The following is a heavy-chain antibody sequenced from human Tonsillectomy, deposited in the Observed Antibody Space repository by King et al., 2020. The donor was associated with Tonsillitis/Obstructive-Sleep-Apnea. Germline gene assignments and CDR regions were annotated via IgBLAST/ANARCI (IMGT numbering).Heavy chain of an antibody. CDR3: ARDRRTVAHDY. V-gene: IGHV3-33*01. CDR1: VFTFSSYG. CDR2: IWYDGSNK. D-gene: IGHD6-19*01. J-gene: IGHJ4*02. Sequence: VQLVESGGGVVQPGRSLRLSCAASVFTFSSYGMHWVRQAPGKGLEWVAVIWYDGSNKYYADSVKGRFTISRDNSKNTLYLQMNSLRAEDTAVYYCARDRRTVAHDYWAREPWSPSPQ.